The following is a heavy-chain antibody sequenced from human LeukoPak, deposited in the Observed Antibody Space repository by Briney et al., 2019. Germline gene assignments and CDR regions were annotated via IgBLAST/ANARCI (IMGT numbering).Heavy chain of an antibody. J-gene: IGHJ6*02. CDR1: GYTFTSYD. Sequence: GASVKVSCKASGYTFTSYDINWVRQATGQGLEWMGWMNPNSGNTGYAQKFQGRVTMTRNTSISTAYMELSSLRSEDTAVYYCARACEVDPTYYDILTGYSSYYYGMDVWGQGTTVTVSS. D-gene: IGHD3-9*01. V-gene: IGHV1-8*01. CDR3: ARACEVDPTYYDILTGYSSYYYGMDV. CDR2: MNPNSGNT.